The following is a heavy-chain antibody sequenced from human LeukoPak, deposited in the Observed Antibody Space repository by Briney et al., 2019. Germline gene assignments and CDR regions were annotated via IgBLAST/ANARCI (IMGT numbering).Heavy chain of an antibody. CDR1: GYSISSGYY. CDR3: ARDRYYGSGTYYDY. CDR2: IYHSGST. V-gene: IGHV4-38-2*02. J-gene: IGHJ4*02. Sequence: SETLSLTCTVSGYSISSGYYWGWIRQPPGKGLEWMGSIYHSGSTYYNPSLKSRVTISVDTSKNQFSLKLSPVTAADTAVYYCARDRYYGSGTYYDYWGQGTLVTASS. D-gene: IGHD3-10*01.